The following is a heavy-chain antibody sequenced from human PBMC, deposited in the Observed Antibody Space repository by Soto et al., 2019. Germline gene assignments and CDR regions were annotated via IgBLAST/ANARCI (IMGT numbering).Heavy chain of an antibody. J-gene: IGHJ4*02. CDR3: AKDPLWFGELLWNY. CDR2: ISGSGRKT. CDR1: GFTFSNHG. Sequence: PGGSLRLSCAASGFTFSNHGMSWVRQAPGKGLDWVSGISGSGRKTYYADSVKGRFTVSRDNSKNTLYLQMNSLRAEDTAVYYCAKDPLWFGELLWNYWGQGTLVTVSS. D-gene: IGHD3-10*01. V-gene: IGHV3-23*01.